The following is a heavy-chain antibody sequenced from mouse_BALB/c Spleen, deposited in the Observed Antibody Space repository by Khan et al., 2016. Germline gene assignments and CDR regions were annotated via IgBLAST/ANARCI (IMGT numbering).Heavy chain of an antibody. CDR1: GFTFSTYA. CDR2: INSNGGST. D-gene: IGHD2-14*01. Sequence: EVELVESGGGLVQPGGSLKLSCAASGFTFSTYAMSWVRQTPDKRLELVATINSNGGSTYYPANVKGRFTISSDNAKNTLYLQMSSLKSEDTAMYYCARVRQAVDYWGQGTSVTVSS. CDR3: ARVRQAVDY. J-gene: IGHJ4*01. V-gene: IGHV5-6-3*01.